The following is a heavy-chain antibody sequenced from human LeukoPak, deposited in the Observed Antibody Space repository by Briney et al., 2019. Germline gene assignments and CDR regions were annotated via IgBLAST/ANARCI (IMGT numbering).Heavy chain of an antibody. CDR2: IKQDGSGK. D-gene: IGHD3-10*01. Sequence: GGSLRLSCAASGFTFSSYWMSWVRQAPGKGLEWVANIKQDGSGKYYVDSVKGRFTISRDNAKNSLYLQMNSLRAEDTAVYYCARDHVAGGSGSYYHSPWGQGTLVTVSS. V-gene: IGHV3-7*03. J-gene: IGHJ5*02. CDR1: GFTFSSYW. CDR3: ARDHVAGGSGSYYHSP.